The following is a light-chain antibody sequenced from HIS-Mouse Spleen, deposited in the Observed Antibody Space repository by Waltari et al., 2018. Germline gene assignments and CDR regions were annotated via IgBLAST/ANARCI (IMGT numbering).Light chain of an antibody. CDR3: QQYYSYPYT. CDR2: AAS. Sequence: DIQMTQSPSSLSASVGDRVTITCRASQSISSYLNWYQQKPGKAPKLLIYAASSLQSGVPSRFSGSGSGTDFTLTISSLQPEDFATYYCQQYYSYPYTVGQGTKLEIK. J-gene: IGKJ2*01. CDR1: QSISSY. V-gene: IGKV1-39*01.